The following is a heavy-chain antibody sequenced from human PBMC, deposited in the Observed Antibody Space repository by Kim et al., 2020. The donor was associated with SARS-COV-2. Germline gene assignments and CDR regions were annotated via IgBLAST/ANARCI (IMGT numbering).Heavy chain of an antibody. D-gene: IGHD3-10*01. CDR2: ISSSGSET. Sequence: GGSLRLSCQVSGLTFATYSMTWVRQAPGKGLEWVSSISSSGSETYYAESVRGRFTVSRDSANSTVSLQMDSLGADDTAVYYCARDYPDPSSWFGTVPKQKHCGHWGRGALDTVSS. CDR3: ARDYPDPSSWFGTVPKQKHCGH. V-gene: IGHV3-21*01. CDR1: GLTFATYS. J-gene: IGHJ1*01.